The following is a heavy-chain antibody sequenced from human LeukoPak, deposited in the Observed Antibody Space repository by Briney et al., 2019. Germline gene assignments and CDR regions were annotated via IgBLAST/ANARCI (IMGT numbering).Heavy chain of an antibody. Sequence: GEPLKISCKGSGYSFTSYWIGWVRQMPGKGLEWMGIIYPADSDIRYSPSFEGQVTISADKSITTAYLQWSGLTASDTAMYYCARGNSYGYRRFDYWGQGTLVTVSS. V-gene: IGHV5-51*01. D-gene: IGHD5-18*01. J-gene: IGHJ4*02. CDR1: GYSFTSYW. CDR3: ARGNSYGYRRFDY. CDR2: IYPADSDI.